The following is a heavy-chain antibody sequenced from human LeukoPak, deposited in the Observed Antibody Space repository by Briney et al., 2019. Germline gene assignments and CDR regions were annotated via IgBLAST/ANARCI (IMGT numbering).Heavy chain of an antibody. J-gene: IGHJ4*02. D-gene: IGHD2-2*01. Sequence: SETLSLICTVSSGFISSCSYHCRWVRQSPGGGLQRLTSMSYSVATYYNPSLQSRVTISVDTSKNQFSLKLYSVTAADTAVYYCARHCRAVLVVPVARGDYFDYLGQGTLVTVSS. CDR1: SGFISSCSYH. CDR3: ARHCRAVLVVPVARGDYFDY. V-gene: IGHV4-39*01. CDR2: MSYSVAT.